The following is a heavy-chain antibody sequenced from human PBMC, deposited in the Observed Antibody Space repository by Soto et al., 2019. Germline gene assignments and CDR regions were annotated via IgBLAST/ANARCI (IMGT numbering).Heavy chain of an antibody. CDR1: GGTFGSYA. V-gene: IGHV1-69*01. CDR3: ARSQGSSTSLEIYYYYYYGMDV. Sequence: QVQLVQSGAEVKKPGSSVKVSCKASGGTFGSYAISWVRQAPGQGLEWMGEIMPIPGTANYAQKFQGRVTIAADESTSTAYMELSSLRSEDTAVYYCARSQGSSTSLEIYYYYYYGMDVWGQGTTVTVSS. CDR2: IMPIPGTA. D-gene: IGHD2-2*01. J-gene: IGHJ6*02.